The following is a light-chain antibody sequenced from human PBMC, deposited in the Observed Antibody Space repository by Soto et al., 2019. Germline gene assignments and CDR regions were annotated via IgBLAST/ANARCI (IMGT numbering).Light chain of an antibody. J-gene: IGKJ1*01. CDR3: QQYGSSPGT. CDR1: QSVSSSY. V-gene: IGKV3-20*01. CDR2: GAS. Sequence: ENVLTQSPGSLSLSPGERATLSCRASQSVSSSYLAWYQQKPGQAPRLHIYGASSRATGIPDRFSGSGSGTDFTLTISRLEPEDFAVYYCQQYGSSPGTFGQGTKVDNK.